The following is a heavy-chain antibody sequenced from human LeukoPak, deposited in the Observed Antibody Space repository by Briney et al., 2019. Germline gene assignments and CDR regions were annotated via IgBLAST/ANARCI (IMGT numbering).Heavy chain of an antibody. V-gene: IGHV3-21*01. CDR2: ISSSSSYI. J-gene: IGHJ4*02. Sequence: GSLRLSCAASGFTFSSYSMNWVRQAPGKGLEWVSSISSSSSYIYYADSVKGRFTISRDNAKNSLYLQMNSLRAEDTAVYYCARDSAGVAAAGTSGVYYFDYWGQGTLVTVSS. CDR3: ARDSAGVAAAGTSGVYYFDY. D-gene: IGHD6-13*01. CDR1: GFTFSSYS.